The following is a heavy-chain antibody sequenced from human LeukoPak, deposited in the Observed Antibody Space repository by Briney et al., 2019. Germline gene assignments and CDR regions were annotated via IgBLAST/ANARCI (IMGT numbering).Heavy chain of an antibody. J-gene: IGHJ4*02. CDR1: GGSLTIGHYY. CDR2: IHPSGIT. D-gene: IGHD5-24*01. Sequence: SETLSLTCTVSGGSLTIGHYYWTWIRQHPGRGLEWIGYIHPSGITDYNPSLQSRVTMSLDTSQNQFSRKLTSVTAADTAIYYWARGQDAFKTGYWGQGTLVTVSS. V-gene: IGHV4-31*03. CDR3: ARGQDAFKTGY.